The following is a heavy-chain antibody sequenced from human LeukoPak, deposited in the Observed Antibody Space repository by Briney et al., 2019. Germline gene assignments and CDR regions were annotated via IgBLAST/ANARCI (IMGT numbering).Heavy chain of an antibody. Sequence: GSLRLSCIASGFTFSSHSMNWVRQAPGKGLEWVSYISSSSSTIYYADSVKGRFSISRDNVKNSLYPQMNSLRAEDTAVYYCARGTVAGKAPYWGQGTLVTVSS. J-gene: IGHJ4*02. CDR1: GFTFSSHS. CDR2: ISSSSSTI. CDR3: ARGTVAGKAPY. D-gene: IGHD6-19*01. V-gene: IGHV3-48*01.